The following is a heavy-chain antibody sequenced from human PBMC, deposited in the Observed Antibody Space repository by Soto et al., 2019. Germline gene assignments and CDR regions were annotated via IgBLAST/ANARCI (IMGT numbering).Heavy chain of an antibody. CDR2: IYYSGST. J-gene: IGHJ6*02. CDR3: ARVSDYYYYGMDV. V-gene: IGHV4-31*03. Sequence: TSETLSLTCTVSGGSISSGGYYWSWIRQHPGKGLEWIGYIYYSGSTYYNPSLKSRVTISVDTSKNQFSLKLSSVTAADTAVYYCARVSDYYYYGMDVWGQGTTVTVSS. CDR1: GGSISSGGYY.